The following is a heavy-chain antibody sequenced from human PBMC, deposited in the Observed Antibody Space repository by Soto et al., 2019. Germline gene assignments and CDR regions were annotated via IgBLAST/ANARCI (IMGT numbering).Heavy chain of an antibody. CDR3: ARSPILTGYLNWFDP. J-gene: IGHJ5*02. Sequence: SETLSLACTVSGCSISSGGYYWSWIRQHPGKGLEWIGYIYYSGSTYYNPSLKSRVTISVDTSKNQFSLKLSSVTAADTAVYYCARSPILTGYLNWFDPWGQGTLVTVSS. D-gene: IGHD3-9*01. CDR2: IYYSGST. V-gene: IGHV4-31*03. CDR1: GCSISSGGYY.